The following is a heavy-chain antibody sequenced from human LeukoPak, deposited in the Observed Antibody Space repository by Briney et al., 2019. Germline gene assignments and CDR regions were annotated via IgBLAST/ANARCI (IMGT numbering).Heavy chain of an antibody. Sequence: GGSLRLSCAASGFTFSDYEMNWVRQAPGKGLEWVSYISGSGSDIYYADSVKGRFTISRDNAKNSLYLQMNSLRAEDTAVYYCARVLGYCSGSTCYKNYWGQGTLVTVSS. CDR2: ISGSGSDI. J-gene: IGHJ4*02. V-gene: IGHV3-48*03. D-gene: IGHD2-15*01. CDR1: GFTFSDYE. CDR3: ARVLGYCSGSTCYKNY.